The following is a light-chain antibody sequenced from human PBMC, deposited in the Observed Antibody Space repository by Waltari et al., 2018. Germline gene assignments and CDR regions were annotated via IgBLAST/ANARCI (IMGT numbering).Light chain of an antibody. J-gene: IGKJ5*01. CDR3: QQYNRWPPIT. CDR1: QTIATN. CDR2: DAS. Sequence: EVVMTQSPATLSVSPGERASLSCRASQTIATNLAWYQQKPGQPPRPLVYDASTRAPSIPARFKGSGSVTEFTLTISSLQSEDSAVYYCQQYNRWPPITFGQGTRLEI. V-gene: IGKV3-15*01.